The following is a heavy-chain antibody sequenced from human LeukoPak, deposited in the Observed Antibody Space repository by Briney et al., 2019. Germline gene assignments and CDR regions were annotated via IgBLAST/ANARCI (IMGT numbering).Heavy chain of an antibody. CDR1: GFSFGSYG. V-gene: IGHV3-30*03. J-gene: IGHJ4*02. CDR2: ISHEGSQT. CDR3: VRTREQWQVLDY. Sequence: PGGSLRLSCAASGFSFGSYGIHWVRQAPGKGLEWVAVISHEGSQTYYADSVRGRFTISRDNSKNMVYLQMNSLRAEDTAVYYCVRTREQWQVLDYWGQGTLVTVSS. D-gene: IGHD6-19*01.